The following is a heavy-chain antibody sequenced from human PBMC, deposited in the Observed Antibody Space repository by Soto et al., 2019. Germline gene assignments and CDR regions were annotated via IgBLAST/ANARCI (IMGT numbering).Heavy chain of an antibody. CDR2: ISGGGSTA. Sequence: EGQLLESGGGLVQRGGSQRLSCAASGFTFTSYVMSWVRQAPGKGLEWVAGISGGGSTAFYADSVKGRFTISRDNANNSLYLQMTSLRAEDTATYYCVRDGLDYYDTERLYFDKWGQGTLVTVSS. CDR3: VRDGLDYYDTERLYFDK. V-gene: IGHV3-23*01. CDR1: GFTFTSYV. J-gene: IGHJ4*02. D-gene: IGHD3-22*01.